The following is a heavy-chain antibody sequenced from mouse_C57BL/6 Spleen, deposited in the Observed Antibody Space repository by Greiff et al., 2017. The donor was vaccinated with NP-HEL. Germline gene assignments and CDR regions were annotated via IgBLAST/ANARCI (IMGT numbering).Heavy chain of an antibody. D-gene: IGHD1-1*01. Sequence: EVQLVESGGDLVKPGGSLKLSCAASGFTFSSYGMSWVRQTPDKRLEWVATISSGGSYTYYPDSVKGRFTISRDNAKNTLYLQMSSLKSEDTAMYYCARLTTVVRDYFDYWGQGTTLTVSS. V-gene: IGHV5-6*01. CDR3: ARLTTVVRDYFDY. J-gene: IGHJ2*01. CDR2: ISSGGSYT. CDR1: GFTFSSYG.